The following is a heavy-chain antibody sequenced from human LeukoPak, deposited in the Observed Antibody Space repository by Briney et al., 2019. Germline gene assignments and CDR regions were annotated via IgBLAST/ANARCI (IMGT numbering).Heavy chain of an antibody. J-gene: IGHJ5*02. D-gene: IGHD3-10*01. Sequence: SETLSLTCTASGGSISSGGYYWSWIRQHPGKGLEWIGYIYYSGSTYYNPSLKSRVTISVDTSKNQFSLKLSSVTAADTAVYYCARARDYYGSGSYCFDPWGQGTLVTVSS. CDR2: IYYSGST. CDR1: GGSISSGGYY. V-gene: IGHV4-31*03. CDR3: ARARDYYGSGSYCFDP.